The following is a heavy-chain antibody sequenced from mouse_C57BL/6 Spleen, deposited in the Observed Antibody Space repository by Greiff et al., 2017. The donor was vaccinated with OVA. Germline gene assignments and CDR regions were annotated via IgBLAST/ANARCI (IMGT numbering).Heavy chain of an antibody. J-gene: IGHJ2*01. Sequence: QVQLQQPGAELVKPGASVKLSCKASGYTFTSYWMQWVKQRPGQGLEWIGEIDPSDSYTNYNQKFKGKATLTVDTSASTAYMQLSSLTSEDSAVYYCARSNYYGSRSFDYWGQGTTLTVSS. CDR2: IDPSDSYT. V-gene: IGHV1-50*01. CDR3: ARSNYYGSRSFDY. CDR1: GYTFTSYW. D-gene: IGHD1-1*01.